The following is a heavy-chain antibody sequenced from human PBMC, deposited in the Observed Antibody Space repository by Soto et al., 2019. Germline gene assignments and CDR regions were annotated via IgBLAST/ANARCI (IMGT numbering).Heavy chain of an antibody. D-gene: IGHD3-10*01. Sequence: QVQLVQSGAEVKKPGSSVKVSCKASGGTFSSYTISWVRQAPGQGLEWMGRIIPILGIANYAQKFQGRVTITAEKSTSTAYMELSSLRSEDTAVYYCARSTHYYGSGSYYNNYHYYLDVWGKGTTVTVSS. CDR2: IIPILGIA. V-gene: IGHV1-69*02. CDR1: GGTFSSYT. CDR3: ARSTHYYGSGSYYNNYHYYLDV. J-gene: IGHJ6*03.